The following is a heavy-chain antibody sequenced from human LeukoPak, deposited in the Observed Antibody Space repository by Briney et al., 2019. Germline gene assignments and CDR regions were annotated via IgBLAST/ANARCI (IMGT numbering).Heavy chain of an antibody. V-gene: IGHV3-21*01. J-gene: IGHJ4*02. CDR3: ARDIGLYSGSYYYFDY. D-gene: IGHD1-26*01. Sequence: PGGSLRLSCAASGFTFSSYSMNWVRQAPGKGLEWVSSISSSSSYIYYADSVKGRFTISRDNAKNSLYLQMNSLRTEDTAVYYCARDIGLYSGSYYYFDYWGQGTLVTVSS. CDR2: ISSSSSYI. CDR1: GFTFSSYS.